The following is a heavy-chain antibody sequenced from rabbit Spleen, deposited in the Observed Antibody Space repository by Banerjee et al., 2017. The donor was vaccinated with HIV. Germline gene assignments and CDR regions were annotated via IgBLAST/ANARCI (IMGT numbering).Heavy chain of an antibody. CDR2: IDPIFGIT. CDR1: GFDFSSYG. V-gene: IGHV1S47*01. CDR3: VNDPYGLRGGGGVL. J-gene: IGHJ4*01. Sequence: QEQLVESGGGLVQPTGSLTLTCKASGFDFSSYGVSWVRQAPGKGLEWIGYIDPIFGITYYANWVNGRFTISSHNAQNTLYLQLNSLTVADTATYFSVNDPYGLRGGGGVLWGPGTLVTVS. D-gene: IGHD3-1*01.